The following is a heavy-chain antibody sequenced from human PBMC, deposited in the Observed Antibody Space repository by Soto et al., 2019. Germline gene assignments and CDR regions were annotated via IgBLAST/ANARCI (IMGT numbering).Heavy chain of an antibody. CDR3: AREVYGPGGDMDV. CDR2: ISSSSNTI. J-gene: IGHJ6*04. V-gene: IGHV3-48*01. CDR1: GFTFSSYS. D-gene: IGHD1-20*01. Sequence: GGSLRLSCAAPGFTFSSYSMNWVRQAPGKGLEWVSYISSSSNTIYYADSVKGRFTISRDNAKNSLYLQMNSLRAEDTAVYYCAREVYGPGGDMDVWGKGTTVTVSS.